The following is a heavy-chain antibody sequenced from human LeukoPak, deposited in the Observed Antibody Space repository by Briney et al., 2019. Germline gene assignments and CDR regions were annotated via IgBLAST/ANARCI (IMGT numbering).Heavy chain of an antibody. V-gene: IGHV4-39*01. J-gene: IGHJ4*02. Sequence: PSETLSLTCTVSGGSISSSSYYWGWIRQPPGKGLEWIGSIYYSGSTYYNPSLKSRVTISVDTSKNQFSLKLSSVTAADTAVYYCARLGVAAAGPYFDYWGQGTLDTVSS. CDR1: GGSISSSSYY. CDR3: ARLGVAAAGPYFDY. CDR2: IYYSGST. D-gene: IGHD6-13*01.